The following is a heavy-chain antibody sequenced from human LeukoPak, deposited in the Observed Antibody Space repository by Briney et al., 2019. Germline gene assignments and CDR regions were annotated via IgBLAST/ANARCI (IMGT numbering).Heavy chain of an antibody. CDR3: AKRGVVIRAVLVVGFHKEAYYFDS. J-gene: IGHJ4*02. V-gene: IGHV3-23*01. D-gene: IGHD2-15*01. Sequence: GGSLRLSCVVSGITLSNYGMSWVRQAPGKGLEWVAGISDRGGSTNHADSVKGRFTISRDNPKNTLYLQMNSLRSEDTAVYFCAKRGVVIRAVLVVGFHKEAYYFDSWGQGALVTVSS. CDR2: ISDRGGST. CDR1: GITLSNYG.